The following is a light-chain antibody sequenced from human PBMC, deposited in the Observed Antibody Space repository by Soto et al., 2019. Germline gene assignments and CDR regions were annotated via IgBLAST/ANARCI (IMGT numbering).Light chain of an antibody. CDR3: QQYGSSPLT. J-gene: IGKJ4*01. V-gene: IGKV3-20*01. Sequence: EIVLPQSPGTLSLSPGERATLSCSASHSVSSSFLAWYQQKPGQAPRLLIDGASSRATGIPDRFSGSGSGTDFKLTISRLEPEDVAVYYCQQYGSSPLTFGGGTKVEIK. CDR1: HSVSSSF. CDR2: GAS.